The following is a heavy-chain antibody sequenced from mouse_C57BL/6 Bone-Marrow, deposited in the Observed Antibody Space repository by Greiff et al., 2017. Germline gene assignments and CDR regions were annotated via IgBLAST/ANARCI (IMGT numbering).Heavy chain of an antibody. CDR1: GYTFTNYW. CDR2: IYPGGGYT. Sequence: VQLQQSGAELVRPGTSVKLSCKASGYTFTNYWIGWAKQRPGHGLEWIGDIYPGGGYTNYNETFKGKATLTADKSSSTAYMQFSSLTSEDSAIYYCARYRGYWYFDVWGTGTTVTVSS. J-gene: IGHJ1*03. CDR3: ARYRGYWYFDV. V-gene: IGHV1-63*01.